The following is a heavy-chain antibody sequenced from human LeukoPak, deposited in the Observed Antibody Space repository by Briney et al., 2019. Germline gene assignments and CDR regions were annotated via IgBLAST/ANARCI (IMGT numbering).Heavy chain of an antibody. CDR3: ARLHYDVLTGPFDY. CDR1: GFTVSSNY. J-gene: IGHJ4*02. V-gene: IGHV3-23*01. D-gene: IGHD3-9*01. Sequence: PGGSLRLSCAASGFTVSSNYMSWVRQAPGKGLEWVSAISGSGGSAYYADSVKGRFTISRDNSKNTLYLQMNSLRAEDTAVYYCARLHYDVLTGPFDYWGQGTLVTVSS. CDR2: ISGSGGSA.